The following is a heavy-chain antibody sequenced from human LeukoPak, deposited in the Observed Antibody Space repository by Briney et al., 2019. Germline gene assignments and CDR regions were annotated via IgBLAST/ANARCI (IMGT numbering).Heavy chain of an antibody. Sequence: PGGSLRLSCVAFGFTFTTYWMHWVRQAPGKGLVWVSRINGVGSNSNYADSVKGRFTISRDNARNTLYLQMNGLRAEDTALYYCARTSPTSHFDFWGQGTLVTVSS. D-gene: IGHD3-16*01. CDR2: INGVGSNS. J-gene: IGHJ4*02. V-gene: IGHV3-74*01. CDR3: ARTSPTSHFDF. CDR1: GFTFTTYW.